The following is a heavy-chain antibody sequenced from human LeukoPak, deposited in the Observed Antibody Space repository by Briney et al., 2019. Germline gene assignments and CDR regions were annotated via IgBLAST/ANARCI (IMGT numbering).Heavy chain of an antibody. CDR2: IYYSGST. D-gene: IGHD3-3*01. Sequence: SQTLSLTCTVSGGSISSGDYYWSWIRQPPWKGLEWIGYIYYSGSTYYNPSLKSRVTISVDTSKNQFSLKLSSVTAADTAVYYCARTPYYDFWSGYYTGAWFDPWGQGTLVTVSS. J-gene: IGHJ5*02. V-gene: IGHV4-30-4*08. CDR1: GGSISSGDYY. CDR3: ARTPYYDFWSGYYTGAWFDP.